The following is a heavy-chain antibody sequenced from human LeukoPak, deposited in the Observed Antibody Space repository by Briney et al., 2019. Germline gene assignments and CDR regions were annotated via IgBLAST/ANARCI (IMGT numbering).Heavy chain of an antibody. V-gene: IGHV3-53*01. CDR2: IYSGGST. Sequence: GGSLRLSCAASGFTVSSNYMSWVRQAPGKGLEWVSVIYSGGSTYYADSVKGRFTISRDNSKNTLYLQMNSLRAEDTAVYYCAKTMADYDILTGYYPLDPWGQGTLVTVSS. J-gene: IGHJ5*02. CDR3: AKTMADYDILTGYYPLDP. D-gene: IGHD3-9*01. CDR1: GFTVSSNY.